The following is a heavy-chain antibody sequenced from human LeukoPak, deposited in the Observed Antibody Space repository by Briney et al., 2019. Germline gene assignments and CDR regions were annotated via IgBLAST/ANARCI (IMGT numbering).Heavy chain of an antibody. CDR2: ISGSGGST. J-gene: IGHJ4*02. CDR1: GFTFSSYS. D-gene: IGHD3-3*01. CDR3: TSSTYYDFWSGYFRGLFDY. Sequence: GGSLRLSCAASGFTFSSYSMSWVRHAPGKGLEWVSGISGSGGSTYYANSVKGRLTISRDNSKNTLYLQMNSLRAEDTAVYYCTSSTYYDFWSGYFRGLFDYWGQGTLVTVSS. V-gene: IGHV3-23*01.